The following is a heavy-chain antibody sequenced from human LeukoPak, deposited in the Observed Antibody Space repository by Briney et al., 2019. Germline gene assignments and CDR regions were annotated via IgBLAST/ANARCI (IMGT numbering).Heavy chain of an antibody. CDR2: INSDGSDT. CDR3: ARGGGDHAFDV. Sequence: GGSLRLSCAASGFSFTTYWMHWVLRGPGKGLVWVSRINSDGSDTIYADSVKGRFTISTDNAKNTVYLQMDSLRAEDTAVYYCARGGGDHAFDVWGQGTMVTVSS. CDR1: GFSFTTYW. V-gene: IGHV3-74*01. D-gene: IGHD2-21*02. J-gene: IGHJ3*01.